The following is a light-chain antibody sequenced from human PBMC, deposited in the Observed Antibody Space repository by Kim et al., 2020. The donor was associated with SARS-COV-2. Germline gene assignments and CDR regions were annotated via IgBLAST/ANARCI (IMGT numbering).Light chain of an antibody. Sequence: DIQMTQSPSTLSAFVGDRVSITCRASQSISYFLAWYQQKPGRAPNLLIYDASSLESGAPSRFSGSGSGTEFTLTISSLQPDDFATYYCQQYSSFLTFGPGTKVDIK. V-gene: IGKV1-5*01. J-gene: IGKJ3*01. CDR2: DAS. CDR1: QSISYF. CDR3: QQYSSFLT.